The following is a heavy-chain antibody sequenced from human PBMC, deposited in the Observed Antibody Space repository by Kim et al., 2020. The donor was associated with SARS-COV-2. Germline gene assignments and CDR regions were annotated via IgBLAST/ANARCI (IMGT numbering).Heavy chain of an antibody. CDR1: GFTFSTYS. CDR3: ARESSRDTYTSFDY. CDR2: INSGSSAI. D-gene: IGHD2-2*01. V-gene: IGHV3-48*04. J-gene: IGHJ4*02. Sequence: GGSLRLSCAASGFTFSTYSMNWVRQTPGKGLKWVSYINSGSSAIFYADSVRGRFTISRDNAKNSLYLQMNSLRAEDTAVYYCARESSRDTYTSFDYWGQGTLVTVSS.